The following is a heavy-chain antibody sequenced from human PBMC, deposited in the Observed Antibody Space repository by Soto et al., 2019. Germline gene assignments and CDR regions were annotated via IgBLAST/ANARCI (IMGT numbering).Heavy chain of an antibody. V-gene: IGHV3-30*03. J-gene: IGHJ4*02. CDR3: VSDRGYGHASVPYS. D-gene: IGHD5-18*01. Sequence: ESGGGVVQPGRSLRLSCAASGFTFTRYGMHWVRQAPGTRLEWVAVISYDGGLQHYADSVKGRFTISRDNSKNMVLLQMNSLRAEDTAVYYCVSDRGYGHASVPYSWGQGTLVSVSS. CDR1: GFTFTRYG. CDR2: ISYDGGLQ.